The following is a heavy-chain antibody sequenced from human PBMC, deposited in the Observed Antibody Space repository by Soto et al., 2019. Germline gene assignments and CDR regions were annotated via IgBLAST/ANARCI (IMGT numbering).Heavy chain of an antibody. CDR3: ATLAVAGPDFDY. CDR2: ISYDGSNK. D-gene: IGHD6-19*01. CDR1: GFTFSSYG. J-gene: IGHJ4*02. Sequence: GGSLRLSCAASGFTFSSYGMHWVRQAPGKGLEWVAVISYDGSNKYYADSVKGRFTISRDNSKNTLYLQMNSLRAEDTAVYYCATLAVAGPDFDYWGQGTLVTVSS. V-gene: IGHV3-30*03.